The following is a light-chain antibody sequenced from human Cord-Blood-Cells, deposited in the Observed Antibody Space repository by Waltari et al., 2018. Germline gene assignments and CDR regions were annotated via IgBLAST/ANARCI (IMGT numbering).Light chain of an antibody. Sequence: QSALTQPASVSGSPGQSITISCTGTSRDVGRYNLVSWYQQHPGKAPKRLIYEGSKRPSGVSNRFSGSKSGNTASLTISGLQAEDEADYYCCSYAGSSTYVFGTGTKVTVL. CDR3: CSYAGSSTYV. CDR1: SRDVGRYNL. V-gene: IGLV2-23*01. J-gene: IGLJ1*01. CDR2: EGS.